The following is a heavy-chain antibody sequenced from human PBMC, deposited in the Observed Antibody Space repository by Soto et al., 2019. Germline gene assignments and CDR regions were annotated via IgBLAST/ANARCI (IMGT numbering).Heavy chain of an antibody. V-gene: IGHV3-30*01. J-gene: IGHJ6*02. CDR3: ARVQPISGGCNSGDCFNYYYYYGMDV. Sequence: GGSLRLSCAASGFTFSSFAMHWVRQAPGRGPEWVAVISFDGVNKYYADSVKGRFTISRDNSKNTVSLQMDSLRAEDTAVYQCARVQPISGGCNSGDCFNYYYYYGMDVWGQGTTVTVSS. D-gene: IGHD2-21*02. CDR2: ISFDGVNK. CDR1: GFTFSSFA.